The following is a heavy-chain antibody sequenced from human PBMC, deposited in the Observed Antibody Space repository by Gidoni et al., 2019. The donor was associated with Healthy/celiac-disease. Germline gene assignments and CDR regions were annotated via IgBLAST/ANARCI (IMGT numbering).Heavy chain of an antibody. CDR3: AREGYYYGSGSYGMDV. V-gene: IGHV4-61*02. CDR2: IYTSGST. Sequence: QVQLQESGPGLVKPSQTLSLTCTASGGSISSGSYYWSWIRQPAGKGLEWIGRIYTSGSTNYNPSLKSRVTISVDTSKNQFSLKLSSVTAADTAVDYCAREGYYYGSGSYGMDVWGQGTTVTVSS. J-gene: IGHJ6*02. CDR1: GGSISSGSYY. D-gene: IGHD3-10*01.